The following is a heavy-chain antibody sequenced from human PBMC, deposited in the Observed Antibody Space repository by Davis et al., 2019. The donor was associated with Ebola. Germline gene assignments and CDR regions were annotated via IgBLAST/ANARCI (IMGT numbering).Heavy chain of an antibody. CDR3: ATSTVTTAFPYYYYGMDV. V-gene: IGHV5-51*01. D-gene: IGHD1-1*01. J-gene: IGHJ6*02. CDR1: GYSFTSYW. Sequence: KVSCKGSGYSFTSYWIGWVRQMPGKGLEWMGIIYPGDSDTRYSPSFQGQVTISADKSISTAYLQWSSLKVSDTAMYYCATSTVTTAFPYYYYGMDVWGQGTTVTVSS. CDR2: IYPGDSDT.